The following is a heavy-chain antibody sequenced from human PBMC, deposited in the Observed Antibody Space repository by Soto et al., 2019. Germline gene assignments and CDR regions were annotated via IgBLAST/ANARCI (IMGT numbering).Heavy chain of an antibody. Sequence: LSLPCAVSGGSISSSNWWSWVRHPPGKGLEWIGEIYHSGSTNYNPSLKSRVTISVDKSKNQFSLKLSSVTAADTAVYYCAGRNFNWDIESWGQGTLVTVSS. J-gene: IGHJ4*02. CDR2: IYHSGST. D-gene: IGHD1-1*01. CDR1: GGSISSSNW. V-gene: IGHV4-4*02. CDR3: AGRNFNWDIES.